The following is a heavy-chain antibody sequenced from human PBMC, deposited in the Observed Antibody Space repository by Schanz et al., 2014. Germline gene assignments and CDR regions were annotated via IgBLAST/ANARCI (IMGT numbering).Heavy chain of an antibody. CDR3: ARACCRQENHYYYTGMDV. Sequence: EVQLVESGGGLVQPGGSLRLSCAASGFSVSSNFMTWVRQAPGQGLEWVASIKDDGNDMHYVDRVKGRFTISRDNARNSLYLQMNSLRAEDTAVYYCARACCRQENHYYYTGMDVWGQGTTVTVSS. CDR2: IKDDGNDM. V-gene: IGHV3-7*03. CDR1: GFSVSSNF. J-gene: IGHJ6*02. D-gene: IGHD2-15*01.